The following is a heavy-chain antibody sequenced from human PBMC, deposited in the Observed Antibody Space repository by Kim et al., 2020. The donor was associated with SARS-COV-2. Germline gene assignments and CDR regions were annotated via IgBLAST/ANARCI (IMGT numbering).Heavy chain of an antibody. D-gene: IGHD5-12*01. CDR3: AGLGDGYNTLLDY. CDR1: GGTFSSYA. CDR2: IIPILGIA. V-gene: IGHV1-69*04. Sequence: SVKVSCKASGGTFSSYAISWVRQAPGQGLEWMGRIIPILGIANYAQKFQGRVTITADKSTSTAYMELSSLRSEDTAVYYCAGLGDGYNTLLDYWGQGTLVTVSS. J-gene: IGHJ4*02.